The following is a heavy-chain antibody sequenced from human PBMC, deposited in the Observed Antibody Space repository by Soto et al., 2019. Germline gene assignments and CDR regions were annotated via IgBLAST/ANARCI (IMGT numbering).Heavy chain of an antibody. CDR1: GYTFTDYY. D-gene: IGHD6-13*01. V-gene: IGHV1-2*02. CDR3: ASGASSNWPDF. CDR2: INANSGGT. Sequence: ASVKVSCKASGYTFTDYYMHWVRQAPGQGLEWMGWINANSGGTNYPQKFQGRVTLTRDTSISTVYMELSSLRSDDTAVYYCASGASSNWPDFWGREPWSPSPQ. J-gene: IGHJ4*02.